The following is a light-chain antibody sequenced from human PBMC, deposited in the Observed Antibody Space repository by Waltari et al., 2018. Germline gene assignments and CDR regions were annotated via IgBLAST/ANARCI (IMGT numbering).Light chain of an antibody. CDR2: SAS. J-gene: IGKJ4*01. CDR3: QQLNSYPLT. CDR1: QGSRNY. V-gene: IGKV1-9*01. Sequence: DIQLTQSPSFLSASVRDRVTLTCRASQGSRNYLSWYQQKTGKAPKLLIDSASTLQSGVPSRFSGSGSGTEFSLTISSLQPEDFATYYCQQLNSYPLTFGGGTKVEIK.